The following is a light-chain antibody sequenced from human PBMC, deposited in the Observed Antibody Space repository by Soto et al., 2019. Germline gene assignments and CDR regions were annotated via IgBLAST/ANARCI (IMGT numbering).Light chain of an antibody. V-gene: IGKV3-20*01. CDR1: QTLRRTY. CDR3: LQYDNAPQT. CDR2: GAS. J-gene: IGKJ2*01. Sequence: EIVLMQSPGTLSLSPGERATLSCRASQTLRRTYIAWYQQKPGQAPRVLIYGASKKATGIPDRFSGSGSGTDFSLTISRLEPEDFAVYYCLQYDNAPQTYGQGTKVEIK.